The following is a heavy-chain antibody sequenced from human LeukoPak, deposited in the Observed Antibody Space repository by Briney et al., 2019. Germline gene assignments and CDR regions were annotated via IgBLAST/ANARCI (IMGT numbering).Heavy chain of an antibody. V-gene: IGHV3-9*03. CDR2: ISWNSGSI. CDR1: GFTFDDYA. D-gene: IGHD2-2*01. J-gene: IGHJ4*02. Sequence: TGGSLRLSCAASGFTFDDYAMHWARQAPGKGLEWVSGISWNSGSIGYADSVKGRFTISRDNAKNSLYLQMNSLRAEDMALYYCAKGSYRSSTSCYSDYWGQGTLVTVSS. CDR3: AKGSYRSSTSCYSDY.